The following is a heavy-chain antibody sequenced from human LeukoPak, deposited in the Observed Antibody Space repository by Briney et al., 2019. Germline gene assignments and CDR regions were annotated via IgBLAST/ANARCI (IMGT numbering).Heavy chain of an antibody. CDR3: ARDLGQYYDTSDNWFDP. CDR2: ITWDGRKT. J-gene: IGHJ5*02. CDR1: GFTFDDYT. D-gene: IGHD3-22*01. Sequence: GGSLRLSCAASGFTFDDYTMHWVRQAPGKGLEWVSLITWDGRKTYYADSVKGRFTISRDNAKNTLNLQMNSLRAEDTAVYYCARDLGQYYDTSDNWFDPWGQGTLVTVSS. V-gene: IGHV3-43D*03.